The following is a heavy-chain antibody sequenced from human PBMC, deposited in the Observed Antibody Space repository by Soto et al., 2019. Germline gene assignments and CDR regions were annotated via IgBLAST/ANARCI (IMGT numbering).Heavy chain of an antibody. Sequence: GGSLRLSCAASGFTFSSYGMHWVRQAPGKGLEWVAVIWYDGSNKYYADSVKGRFTISRDNSKNTLYLQMNSLRADDTAVYYCARASDYSNAFDIWGQGTMVTVSS. D-gene: IGHD4-4*01. CDR2: IWYDGSNK. J-gene: IGHJ3*02. V-gene: IGHV3-33*08. CDR1: GFTFSSYG. CDR3: ARASDYSNAFDI.